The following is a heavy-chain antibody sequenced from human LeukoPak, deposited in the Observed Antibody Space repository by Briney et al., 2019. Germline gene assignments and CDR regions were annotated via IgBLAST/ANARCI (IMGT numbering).Heavy chain of an antibody. CDR3: AIGYDYGDYEGLDY. V-gene: IGHV3-48*03. Sequence: GGSLRLSCAASGFTFSSYEMNWVRQAPGKGLEWVSYISSSGSTIYYADSVKGRFTISRDNAKNSLYLQMNSLRAEDTAVYYCAIGYDYGDYEGLDYWGQGTLVTASS. CDR1: GFTFSSYE. D-gene: IGHD4-17*01. CDR2: ISSSGSTI. J-gene: IGHJ4*02.